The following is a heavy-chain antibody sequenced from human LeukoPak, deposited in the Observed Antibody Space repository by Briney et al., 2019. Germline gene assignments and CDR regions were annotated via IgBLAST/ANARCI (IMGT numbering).Heavy chain of an antibody. CDR1: GFTFSSYA. D-gene: IGHD2-15*01. J-gene: IGHJ4*02. CDR2: ISSNGGST. Sequence: GGSLRLSCAASGFTFSSYAMHWVRQAPGKGLEYVSAISSNGGSTYYANSVKGRFTIPRDNSKNTLYLQMGSLRAEDMAVYYCARDTSTAATPNALDYWGQGTLVTVSS. V-gene: IGHV3-64*01. CDR3: ARDTSTAATPNALDY.